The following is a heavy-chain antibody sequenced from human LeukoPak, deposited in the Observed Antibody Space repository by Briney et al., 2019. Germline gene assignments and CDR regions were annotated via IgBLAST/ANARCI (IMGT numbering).Heavy chain of an antibody. D-gene: IGHD4-17*01. J-gene: IGHJ6*03. V-gene: IGHV1-69*05. CDR1: GGTFSSYA. CDR3: ATKRNDDGDYHSVETPYYSYYMDV. CDR2: IIPIFGTA. Sequence: ASVTVSFKASGGTFSSYAISWVRQAPGQGLERMGGIIPIFGTAKYAQKFQGRVTITTDESTSTAYMELRSLRSEDTAVYYCATKRNDDGDYHSVETPYYSYYMDVCGKGTTVTVSS.